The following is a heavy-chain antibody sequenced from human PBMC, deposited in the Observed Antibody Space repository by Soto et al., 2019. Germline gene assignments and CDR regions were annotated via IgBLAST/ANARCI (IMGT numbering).Heavy chain of an antibody. V-gene: IGHV4-59*01. J-gene: IGHJ5*02. CDR2: VYSGGST. CDR3: ARADRKWLDP. Sequence: SETLSLTCTVSGGSMYSYFWSWIRQPPGKGLEWIGYVYSGGSTNYNPSLKSRVTFSVDTSKNQVSLKLRSVTAADTAVYYCARADRKWLDPWGQGILVTV. CDR1: GGSMYSYF.